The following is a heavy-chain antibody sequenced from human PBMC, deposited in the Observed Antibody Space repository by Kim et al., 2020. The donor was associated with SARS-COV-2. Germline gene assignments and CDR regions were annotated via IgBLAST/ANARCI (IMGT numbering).Heavy chain of an antibody. D-gene: IGHD5-12*01. J-gene: IGHJ4*02. CDR1: GFTFSSYA. CDR3: AKNRVGVATIVDY. CDR2: ISCEGGGK. Sequence: GGSLRLSCAASGFTFSSYAMRWVRQAPGKGLEWVSAISCEGGGKHYLDSVKGRFTISRDNSKNTLYLQMNSLTAEDTAVYYCAKNRVGVATIVDYWGQETLVTVSS. V-gene: IGHV3-23*01.